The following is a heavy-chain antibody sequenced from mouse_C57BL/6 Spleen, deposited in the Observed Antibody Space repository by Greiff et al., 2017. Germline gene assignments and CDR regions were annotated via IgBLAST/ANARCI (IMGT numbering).Heavy chain of an antibody. CDR1: GYTFTDYN. V-gene: IGHV1-22*01. J-gene: IGHJ4*01. CDR3: ASPYDYDVYYYAMDY. CDR2: INPNNGGT. Sequence: EVQLQQSGPELVKPGASVKMSCKASGYTFTDYNMHWVKQSHGKSLEWIGYINPNNGGTSYNQKFKGKATLTVNKSSSTAYMELRSLTSEDSAVYYCASPYDYDVYYYAMDYWGQGTSVTVSS. D-gene: IGHD2-4*01.